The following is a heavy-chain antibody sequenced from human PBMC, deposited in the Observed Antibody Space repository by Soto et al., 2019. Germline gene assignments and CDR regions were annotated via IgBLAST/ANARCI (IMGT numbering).Heavy chain of an antibody. Sequence: QVQLQQWGAGLLKPSETLSLTCAVYGGSFSGYYWSWIRQPPGKGLEWIGEINHSGSTNYNPSLKSRVPISVDTSKNQFSLKLSSVTAADTAVYYCASITGTRYYYYGMDVWGQGTTVTVSS. D-gene: IGHD1-7*01. CDR2: INHSGST. CDR3: ASITGTRYYYYGMDV. V-gene: IGHV4-34*01. J-gene: IGHJ6*02. CDR1: GGSFSGYY.